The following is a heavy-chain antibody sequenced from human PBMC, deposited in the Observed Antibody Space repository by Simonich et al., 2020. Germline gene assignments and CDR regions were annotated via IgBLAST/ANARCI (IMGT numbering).Heavy chain of an antibody. CDR2: ISYDGSNK. CDR3: ARAGDDEHAFDI. Sequence: QVQLVEFGGGVVQPGRSLILSCAASGFPFSSYAMHWVRQAPGKGLEWVAVISYDGSNKYDADSVKGRFTISRDNSKNTLYLQMNSLRAEDTAVYYCARAGDDEHAFDIWGQGTVVTVSS. D-gene: IGHD7-27*01. V-gene: IGHV3-30*07. J-gene: IGHJ3*02. CDR1: GFPFSSYA.